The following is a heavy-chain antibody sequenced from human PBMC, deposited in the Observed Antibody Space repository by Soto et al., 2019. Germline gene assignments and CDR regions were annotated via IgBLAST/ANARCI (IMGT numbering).Heavy chain of an antibody. CDR1: GFTFSSYA. Sequence: LRLSCAASGFTFSSYAMHWVRQAPGKGLEWVAVISYDGSNKYYADSVKGRFTISRDNSKNTLYLQMNSLRAVDTAVYYCARDYYDSSGYGYFDYWGQGTLVTVSS. D-gene: IGHD3-22*01. CDR2: ISYDGSNK. CDR3: ARDYYDSSGYGYFDY. J-gene: IGHJ4*02. V-gene: IGHV3-30-3*01.